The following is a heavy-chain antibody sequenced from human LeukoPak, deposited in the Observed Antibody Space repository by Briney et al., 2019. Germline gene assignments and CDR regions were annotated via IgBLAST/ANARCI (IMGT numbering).Heavy chain of an antibody. V-gene: IGHV3-23*01. Sequence: GGSLRLSCAASGFTFTTYAINWVRQAPGQGLEWVSAITGSGGSTYYADSVKGRFTISRDNSKNTLYLQMNSLRAEDTAVYYCAKALVGATAHAFDIWGQGTMVTVSS. J-gene: IGHJ3*02. CDR1: GFTFTTYA. CDR3: AKALVGATAHAFDI. D-gene: IGHD1-26*01. CDR2: ITGSGGST.